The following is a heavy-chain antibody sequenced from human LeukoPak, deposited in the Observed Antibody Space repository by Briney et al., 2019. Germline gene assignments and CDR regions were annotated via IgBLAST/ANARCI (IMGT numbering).Heavy chain of an antibody. CDR1: GGSFSGYY. CDR2: INHSGST. J-gene: IGHJ3*02. Sequence: SEILSLTCAVYGGSFSGYYWSWIRQPPGKGLEWIGEINHSGSTNYNPSLKSRVTISVDTSKNQFSLKLSSVTAADTAVYYCARQAPRDSSGYYLLQFGAFDIWGQGTMVTVSS. D-gene: IGHD3-22*01. CDR3: ARQAPRDSSGYYLLQFGAFDI. V-gene: IGHV4-34*01.